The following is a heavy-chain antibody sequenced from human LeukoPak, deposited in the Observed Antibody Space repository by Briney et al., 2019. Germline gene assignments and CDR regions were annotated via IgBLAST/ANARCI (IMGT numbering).Heavy chain of an antibody. J-gene: IGHJ6*03. D-gene: IGHD3-3*01. CDR2: INHSGST. CDR3: ARGTTYYDFWSGYFGYYYMDV. V-gene: IGHV4-39*07. Sequence: SETLSLTCTVSGGSISSSSYYWGWIRQPPGKGLEWIGEINHSGSTNYNPSLKSRVTISVDTSKNQFSLKLSSVTAADTAVYYCARGTTYYDFWSGYFGYYYMDVWGKGTTVTVSS. CDR1: GGSISSSSYY.